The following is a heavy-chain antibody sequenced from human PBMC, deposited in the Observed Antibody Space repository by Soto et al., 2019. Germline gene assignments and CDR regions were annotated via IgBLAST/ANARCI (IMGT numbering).Heavy chain of an antibody. CDR3: ARAVGNYGYYYYYGMDV. V-gene: IGHV1-2*02. J-gene: IGHJ6*02. D-gene: IGHD1-26*01. CDR2: INPNSGGT. Sequence: SVKVSCKASGYTFTGYYMHWVRQAPGQGLEWMGWINPNSGGTNYAQKFQGRVTMTRDTSISTAYMELSRLRSDDTAVYYCARAVGNYGYYYYYGMDVWGQGTTVTVSS. CDR1: GYTFTGYY.